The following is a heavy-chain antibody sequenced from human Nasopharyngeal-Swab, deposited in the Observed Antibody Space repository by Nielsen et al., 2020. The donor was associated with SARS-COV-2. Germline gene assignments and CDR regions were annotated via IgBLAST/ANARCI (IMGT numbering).Heavy chain of an antibody. J-gene: IGHJ4*02. Sequence: GGSLRLSCAASGFTFDDYAMHWVRQAPGKGLEWVSGISWNSGSIGYADSVKGRFTISRDNAKNSLYLQMNSLRAEDTAVYYCATLRDGYSFDYWGQGTLVTVSS. D-gene: IGHD5-24*01. CDR2: ISWNSGSI. V-gene: IGHV3-9*01. CDR3: ATLRDGYSFDY. CDR1: GFTFDDYA.